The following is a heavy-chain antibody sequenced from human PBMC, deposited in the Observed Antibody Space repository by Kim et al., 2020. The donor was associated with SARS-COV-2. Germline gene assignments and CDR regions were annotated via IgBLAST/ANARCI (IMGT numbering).Heavy chain of an antibody. Sequence: SETLSLTCTVSGVSISSSSYYWGWIRQPPGKGLEWIGSIYYSGSTYYNPSLKSRVTISVDTSKNQFSLKLSSVTAADTAVYYCARLTTTVTSPWGHFQHWGQGTLVTVSS. D-gene: IGHD4-17*01. J-gene: IGHJ1*01. CDR3: ARLTTTVTSPWGHFQH. V-gene: IGHV4-39*01. CDR2: IYYSGST. CDR1: GVSISSSSYY.